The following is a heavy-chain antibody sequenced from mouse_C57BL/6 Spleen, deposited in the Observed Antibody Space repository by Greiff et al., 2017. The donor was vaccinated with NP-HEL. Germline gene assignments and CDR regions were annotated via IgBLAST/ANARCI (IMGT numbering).Heavy chain of an antibody. CDR1: GYTFTTYP. V-gene: IGHV1-47*01. CDR3: ARRDGTIYAMDY. D-gene: IGHD4-1*01. Sequence: VQRVESGAELVKPGASVKMSCKASGYTFTTYPIEWMKQNHGKSLEWIGNFHPYNDDTKYNEKFKGKATLTVEKSSSTVYLELSRLTSDDSAVYYCARRDGTIYAMDYWGQGTSVTVSS. CDR2: FHPYNDDT. J-gene: IGHJ4*01.